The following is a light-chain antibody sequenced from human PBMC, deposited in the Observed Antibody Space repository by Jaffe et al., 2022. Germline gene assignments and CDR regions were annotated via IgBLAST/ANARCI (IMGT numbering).Light chain of an antibody. V-gene: IGKV1-5*03. J-gene: IGKJ1*01. CDR3: QQYSSYSSWT. Sequence: DIQMTQSPSTLPASVGDRVTITCRASQNINSWLAWYQQKPGKAPKLLIYKASSLESGVPSRFSGSGSGTEFTLTISSLQPDDFATYYCQQYSSYSSWTFGQGTKVEIK. CDR1: QNINSW. CDR2: KAS.